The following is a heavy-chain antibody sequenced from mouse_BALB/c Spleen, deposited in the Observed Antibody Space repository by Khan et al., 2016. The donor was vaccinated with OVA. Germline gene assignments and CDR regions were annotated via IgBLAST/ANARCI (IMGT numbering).Heavy chain of an antibody. D-gene: IGHD3-1*01. V-gene: IGHV1-63*02. CDR2: IYPGGYFT. J-gene: IGHJ1*01. CDR3: ARWATWYFDV. Sequence: VQLQESGGEVVRPGPSVKISCTASGYTFTNYWLGWVRQTPGHGLEWIGVIYPGGYFTNYNEQFKDKAILTVDTSSPTSIMQLSSLTSEDSAVYFCARWATWYFDVWGAGTTVTVSS. CDR1: GYTFTNYW.